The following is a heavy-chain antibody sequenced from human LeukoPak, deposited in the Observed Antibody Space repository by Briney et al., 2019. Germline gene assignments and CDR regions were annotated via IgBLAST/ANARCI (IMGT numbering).Heavy chain of an antibody. J-gene: IGHJ4*02. CDR3: AKEGEWLVHDPFDY. Sequence: GGSLRLSCAASGFTFSSYWMSWVRQAPGKGLEWVANIKQDGSEKYYVDSVKGRFTISRDNAKNSLYLQMNSLRAEDTAVYYCAKEGEWLVHDPFDYWGQGTLVTVSS. V-gene: IGHV3-7*01. CDR2: IKQDGSEK. D-gene: IGHD6-19*01. CDR1: GFTFSSYW.